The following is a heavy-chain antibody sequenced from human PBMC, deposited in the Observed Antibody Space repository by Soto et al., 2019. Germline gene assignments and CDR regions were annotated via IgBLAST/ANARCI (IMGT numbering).Heavy chain of an antibody. J-gene: IGHJ3*02. D-gene: IGHD2-15*01. CDR3: ARHRHYSVADAFDI. Sequence: PSETLSLTCTVSGGSISSSSYYWGWIRQPPGKGLEWIGSIYYSGSTYYNPSLKSRVTISVDTSKNQFSRKLSSVTAADTAVYYCARHRHYSVADAFDIWGQGTMVTVSS. CDR1: GGSISSSSYY. CDR2: IYYSGST. V-gene: IGHV4-39*01.